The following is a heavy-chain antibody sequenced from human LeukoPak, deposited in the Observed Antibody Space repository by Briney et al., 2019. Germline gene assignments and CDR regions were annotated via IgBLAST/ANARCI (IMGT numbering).Heavy chain of an antibody. V-gene: IGHV1-69*13. D-gene: IGHD2-8*01. Sequence: SVKVSCKASGGTFSSYAISWVRQAPGQGLEWMGGIIPIFGTANYAQKFQGRVTITADESTSTAYMELSSLRSEDTAVYYCARELMVYEVAFDIWGQGTMVTVSS. CDR3: ARELMVYEVAFDI. J-gene: IGHJ3*02. CDR2: IIPIFGTA. CDR1: GGTFSSYA.